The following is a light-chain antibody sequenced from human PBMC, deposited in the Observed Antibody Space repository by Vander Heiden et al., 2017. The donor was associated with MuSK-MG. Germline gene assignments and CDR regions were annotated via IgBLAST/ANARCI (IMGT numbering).Light chain of an antibody. Sequence: DIQMTQSPSSLSASVGDRVTITCRSSEHISNYVAWFQQNPGKAPKSLIYAASSLQSGVPSKFSSLQPEDFATYYCQQYNSYPLTFGGGTKVEIK. CDR3: QQYNSYPLT. CDR2: AAS. J-gene: IGKJ4*01. CDR1: EHISNY. V-gene: IGKV1-16*02.